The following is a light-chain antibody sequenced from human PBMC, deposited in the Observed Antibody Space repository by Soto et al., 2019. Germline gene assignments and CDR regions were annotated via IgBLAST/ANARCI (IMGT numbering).Light chain of an antibody. V-gene: IGKV1-5*03. J-gene: IGKJ2*01. CDR1: QSISSW. Sequence: DIQMTQSPSTLSASVGDRVTITCRASQSISSWLAWYQQKPGKAPKLLIYKASSLDTGVPSRFSGSGSGTEFTLTISSLQPDDFATYYCQQYHSYFPSPCGQGTKLEIK. CDR3: QQYHSYFPSP. CDR2: KAS.